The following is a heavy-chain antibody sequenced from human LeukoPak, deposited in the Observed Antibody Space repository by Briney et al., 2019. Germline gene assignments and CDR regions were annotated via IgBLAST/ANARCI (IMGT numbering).Heavy chain of an antibody. CDR1: GFTFDDYA. V-gene: IGHV3-9*01. Sequence: PGRSLRLSCAASGFTFDDYAMHWVRQAPGKGLEWVSGISWNSGSIGYADSVKGRFTISRDNAKNSLYLQMNSLRAEDTAVYYCASTRGYSYGFDYWGQGTLVTVSS. J-gene: IGHJ4*02. CDR2: ISWNSGSI. D-gene: IGHD5-18*01. CDR3: ASTRGYSYGFDY.